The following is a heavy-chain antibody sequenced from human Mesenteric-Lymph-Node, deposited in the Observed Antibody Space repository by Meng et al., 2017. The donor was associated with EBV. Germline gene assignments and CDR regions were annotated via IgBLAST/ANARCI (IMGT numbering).Heavy chain of an antibody. CDR2: TYYRSKWIT. J-gene: IGHJ4*02. CDR1: GDSVSSNTVA. D-gene: IGHD1-26*01. Sequence: QVKLQQSGPGLVRPSPTLSLTCAISGDSVSSNTVAWTWITQSPSRGLEWLGRTYYRSKWITDYAISVMSRITVNADTSENQCSLHLTSVTAAVTVVYYCARERGDSGSYGDYWGQGTLVTVSS. V-gene: IGHV6-1*01. CDR3: ARERGDSGSYGDY.